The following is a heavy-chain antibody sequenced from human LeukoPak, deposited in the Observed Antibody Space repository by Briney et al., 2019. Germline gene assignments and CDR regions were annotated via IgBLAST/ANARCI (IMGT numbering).Heavy chain of an antibody. V-gene: IGHV4-59*01. D-gene: IGHD1-7*01. Sequence: PSETLSLTCIVSGASISSYYWTWIRQPPGKGLEWIGYIYDSEITSYNPSLKGRVTISADTSRKQFSLRLRTVTAADTAVYYCARSNYAGRFDTFDIWGQGTMVTFSS. CDR2: IYDSEIT. J-gene: IGHJ3*02. CDR3: ARSNYAGRFDTFDI. CDR1: GASISSYY.